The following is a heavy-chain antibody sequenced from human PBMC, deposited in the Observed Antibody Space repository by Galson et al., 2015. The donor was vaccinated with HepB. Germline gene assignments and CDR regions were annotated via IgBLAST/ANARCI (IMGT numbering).Heavy chain of an antibody. CDR3: AKDMRAAAGRLSPIDY. D-gene: IGHD6-13*01. CDR1: GFTFDDYA. CDR2: ISWNSGSI. V-gene: IGHV3-9*01. Sequence: SLRLSCAASGFTFDDYAMHWVRQAPGKGLEWVSGISWNSGSIGYADSVKGRFTISRDNAKNSLYLQMNSLRTEDTALYYCAKDMRAAAGRLSPIDYWGQGTLVTVSS. J-gene: IGHJ4*02.